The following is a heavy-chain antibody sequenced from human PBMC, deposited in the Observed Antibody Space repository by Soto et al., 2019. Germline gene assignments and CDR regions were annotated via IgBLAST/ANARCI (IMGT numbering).Heavy chain of an antibody. CDR3: ARDADREEMAKRDFDY. CDR2: IIPIFGTA. J-gene: IGHJ4*02. D-gene: IGHD5-12*01. CDR1: GCTFSSYA. Sequence: QVQLVQSGAEVKKPGSSVKVSCKASGCTFSSYAISWVRQAPGQGLEWMGGIIPIFGTANYAQKFQGRVTITADESTSAAYMELSSLRSEDTAVYYCARDADREEMAKRDFDYWSQGTLVTVSS. V-gene: IGHV1-69*12.